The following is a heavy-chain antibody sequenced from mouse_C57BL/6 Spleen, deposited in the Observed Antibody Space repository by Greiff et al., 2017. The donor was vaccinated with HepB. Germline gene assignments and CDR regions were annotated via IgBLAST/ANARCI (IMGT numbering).Heavy chain of an antibody. J-gene: IGHJ1*03. V-gene: IGHV1-62-2*01. CDR3: ARHEGRDDEGYWYFDV. CDR2: FYPGSGSI. D-gene: IGHD2-14*01. Sequence: VQLQQSGAELVKPGASVKLSCKASGYTFTEYTIHWVKQRSGQGLEWIGWFYPGSGSIKYNEKFKDKATLTADKSSSTGYMALSRLTSEDSAVYFCARHEGRDDEGYWYFDVWGTGTTVTVSS. CDR1: GYTFTEYT.